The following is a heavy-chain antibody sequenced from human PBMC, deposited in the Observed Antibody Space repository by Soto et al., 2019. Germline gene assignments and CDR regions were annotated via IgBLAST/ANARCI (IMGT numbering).Heavy chain of an antibody. J-gene: IGHJ4*02. D-gene: IGHD2-2*01. V-gene: IGHV3-48*01. CDR2: ISSSSSTI. Sequence: PGGSLRLSCAASGFTFNTYTMNWVRQAPGKGLEWVSYISSSSSTIYYADSVKGRFTISRDNAENSLYLQMNSLRAEDTAVYYCARDREYQPDPEYWGQGTLLTVSS. CDR3: ARDREYQPDPEY. CDR1: GFTFNTYT.